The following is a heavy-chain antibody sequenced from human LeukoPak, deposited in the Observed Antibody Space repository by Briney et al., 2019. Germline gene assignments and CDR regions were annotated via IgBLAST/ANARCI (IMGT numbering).Heavy chain of an antibody. CDR2: IYPGDSDT. J-gene: IGHJ4*02. D-gene: IGHD3-22*01. CDR3: ARLYEDSSGYPNFDY. V-gene: IGHV5-51*01. Sequence: GESLKISCKGSGYSFTSYWIGWVRQMPGKGLERMGIIYPGDSDTGYSPSFQGQVTISADKSISTAYLQWSSLKASDTAMYYCARLYEDSSGYPNFDYWGQGTLVTVSS. CDR1: GYSFTSYW.